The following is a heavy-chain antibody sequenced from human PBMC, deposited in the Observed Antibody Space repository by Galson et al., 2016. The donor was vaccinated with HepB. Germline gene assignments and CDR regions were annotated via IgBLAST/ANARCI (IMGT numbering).Heavy chain of an antibody. Sequence: SLRLSCAASGFTFSNYWIQWVRQAPGKGLEWVAVVWFDGYTKFYADSVRGRFTVSRDSSRDTVDLQMNNLRAEDTAMYFCARDLGVRGYGREPRDAYDLWGQGTMVSVSS. V-gene: IGHV3-33*01. CDR1: GFTFSNYW. D-gene: IGHD3-10*01. CDR3: ARDLGVRGYGREPRDAYDL. J-gene: IGHJ3*01. CDR2: VWFDGYTK.